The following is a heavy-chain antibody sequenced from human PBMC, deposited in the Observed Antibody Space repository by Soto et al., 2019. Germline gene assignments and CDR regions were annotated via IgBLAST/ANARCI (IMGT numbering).Heavy chain of an antibody. Sequence: PSETLSLTCAVYGGSFSGYYWSWIRQPPGKGLEWIGEINHSGSTNYNPSLKSRVTISVDTSKNQFSLKLSSVTAADTAVYYCARGLRYCSGGSCYQNYYYYYGMDAWGQGTTVTVSS. CDR3: ARGLRYCSGGSCYQNYYYYYGMDA. J-gene: IGHJ6*02. V-gene: IGHV4-34*01. CDR1: GGSFSGYY. D-gene: IGHD2-15*01. CDR2: INHSGST.